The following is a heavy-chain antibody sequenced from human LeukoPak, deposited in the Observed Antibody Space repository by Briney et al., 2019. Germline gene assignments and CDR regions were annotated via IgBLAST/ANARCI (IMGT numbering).Heavy chain of an antibody. CDR3: AREKPADYGSGSYDLKYYYFGMDV. Sequence: GGSLRLSCAPSEFTLSNYWMHWVRQAPGKGLVWVSRINNDGSSTRYADSVKGRFTVSRDNAKSTVYLQMISLGDEDTAVYYCAREKPADYGSGSYDLKYYYFGMDVWGQGTTVTVSS. CDR1: EFTLSNYW. CDR2: INNDGSST. D-gene: IGHD3-10*01. J-gene: IGHJ6*02. V-gene: IGHV3-74*01.